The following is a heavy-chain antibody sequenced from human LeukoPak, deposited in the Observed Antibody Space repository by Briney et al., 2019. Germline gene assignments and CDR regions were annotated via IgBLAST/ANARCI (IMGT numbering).Heavy chain of an antibody. CDR3: ARDIRGKDFWSGYYGLDV. J-gene: IGHJ6*04. Sequence: GGSLRLSCAASGFTFSSCSMNWVRQAPGKGLEWVSFISSSSSTIYADSVKGRFTISRDNAKNSLYLQMNSLRAEDTAVYYCARDIRGKDFWSGYYGLDVWGKGTTVAVSS. CDR1: GFTFSSCS. V-gene: IGHV3-48*04. CDR2: ISSSSSTI. D-gene: IGHD3-3*01.